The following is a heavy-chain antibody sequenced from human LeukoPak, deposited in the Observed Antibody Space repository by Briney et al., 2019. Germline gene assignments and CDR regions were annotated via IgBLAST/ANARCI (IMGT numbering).Heavy chain of an antibody. J-gene: IGHJ4*02. D-gene: IGHD5-24*01. Sequence: GSLRLSCAASGFTFSSYAMNWVRQAPGKGLEWVSTISGGGGSTYYADPVKGRFTISRDNSKNTLYLQMNSLRAEDTAVYYCAKGRRDGYNFDFDYWGQGTLVTVSS. V-gene: IGHV3-23*01. CDR3: AKGRRDGYNFDFDY. CDR1: GFTFSSYA. CDR2: ISGGGGST.